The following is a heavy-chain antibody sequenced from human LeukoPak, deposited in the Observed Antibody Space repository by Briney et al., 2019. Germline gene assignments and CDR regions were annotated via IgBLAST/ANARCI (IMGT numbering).Heavy chain of an antibody. Sequence: GGSVRLSCAASGFTFSRYGMHWVRQAPGKGLEWVAVISYDGSNKYYADCVKGRFTISRDNSKNTLYLQMNSLRAEDTAVYYCAKDSSSWYNSVYFDYWGQGTLVTVSS. CDR2: ISYDGSNK. CDR3: AKDSSSWYNSVYFDY. D-gene: IGHD6-13*01. V-gene: IGHV3-30*18. J-gene: IGHJ4*02. CDR1: GFTFSRYG.